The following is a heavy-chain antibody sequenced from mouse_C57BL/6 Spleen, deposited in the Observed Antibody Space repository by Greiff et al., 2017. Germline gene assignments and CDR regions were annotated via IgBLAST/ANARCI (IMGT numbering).Heavy chain of an antibody. CDR1: GYTFSSYA. CDR2: ISDGGSYT. CDR3: AEEKEREDDFDY. V-gene: IGHV5-4*03. Sequence: EVKLLESGAGLAKPGGSLKLSCAASGYTFSSYAMSWVRQTPEKRLEWVATISDGGSYTYYPDNVKGRFTIPRDNAKNNSYLQKSHLKTEDTAMYYCAEEKEREDDFDYWGQGTTLTVSS. J-gene: IGHJ2*01.